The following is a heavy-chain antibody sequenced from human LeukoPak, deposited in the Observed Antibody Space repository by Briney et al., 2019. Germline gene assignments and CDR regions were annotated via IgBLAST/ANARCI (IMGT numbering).Heavy chain of an antibody. D-gene: IGHD7-27*01. V-gene: IGHV3-23*01. J-gene: IGHJ6*02. Sequence: GGSLRLSCAASEFTFNTYAVSWVRQAPGKGLEWVSAISGDGGITYYADSVRGRFTISRDNSKSTLYLQMNSLRAEDTAVYYCARDKWGSLYGMDVWGQGTTVTVSS. CDR3: ARDKWGSLYGMDV. CDR2: ISGDGGIT. CDR1: EFTFNTYA.